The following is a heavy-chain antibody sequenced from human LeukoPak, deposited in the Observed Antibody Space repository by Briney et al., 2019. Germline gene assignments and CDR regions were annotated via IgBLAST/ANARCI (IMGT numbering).Heavy chain of an antibody. V-gene: IGHV1-46*01. CDR1: GYTFTSYY. CDR3: ARDLLGGVSGSYSLSAGYYYYGMDV. J-gene: IGHJ6*02. CDR2: INPSGGST. Sequence: ASVKVSCKASGYTFTSYYMHWVRQAPGQGLEWMGIINPSGGSTSYAQKFQGRVTMTRDTSTSTVYMELSSLRSEDTAVYYCARDLLGGVSGSYSLSAGYYYYGMDVWGQGTTVTVSS. D-gene: IGHD3-10*01.